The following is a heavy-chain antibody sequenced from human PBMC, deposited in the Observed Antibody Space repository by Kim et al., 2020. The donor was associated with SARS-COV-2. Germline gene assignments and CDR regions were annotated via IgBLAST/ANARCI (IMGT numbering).Heavy chain of an antibody. V-gene: IGHV4-39*01. J-gene: IGHJ4*02. Sequence: YPPSLKGRVAISVDTSKNQFSLNLSAVTAADTAVYFCARRSVRGVSYFDYWGQGTLVTVSS. CDR3: ARRSVRGVSYFDY. D-gene: IGHD3-10*01.